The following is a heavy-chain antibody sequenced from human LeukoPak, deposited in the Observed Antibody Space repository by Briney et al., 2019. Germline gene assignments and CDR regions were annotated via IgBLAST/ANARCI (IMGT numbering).Heavy chain of an antibody. J-gene: IGHJ5*02. CDR2: IYHSGST. CDR1: GVSISSGGYY. D-gene: IGHD4-17*01. CDR3: ASVSYGDYVGGGWFDP. Sequence: SQTLSLTCTVSGVSISSGGYYWSWIRQPPGKGLEWIGYIYHSGSTYYNPSLKSRVTISVDRSKNQFSLKLSSVTAADTAVYYCASVSYGDYVGGGWFDPWGQGTLVTVSS. V-gene: IGHV4-30-2*01.